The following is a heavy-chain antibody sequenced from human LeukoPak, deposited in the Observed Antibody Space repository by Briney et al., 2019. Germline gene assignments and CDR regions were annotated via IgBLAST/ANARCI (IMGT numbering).Heavy chain of an antibody. Sequence: PSETLSLTCAVYGGSFSGYYWSWIRQPPGKGLEWIGEINHSGSTNYNPSLKSRVTISVDTSKNQFSLKLSSVTAADTAVYYCAKDRVIRLTLIVVVPAAIVSWGQGTLVTVSS. CDR2: INHSGST. D-gene: IGHD2-2*01. CDR1: GGSFSGYY. V-gene: IGHV4-34*01. J-gene: IGHJ5*02. CDR3: AKDRVIRLTLIVVVPAAIVS.